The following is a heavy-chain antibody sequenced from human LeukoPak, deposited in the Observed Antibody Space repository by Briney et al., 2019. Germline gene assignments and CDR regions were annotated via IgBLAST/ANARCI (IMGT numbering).Heavy chain of an antibody. CDR1: GYTFTGYY. V-gene: IGHV1-2*02. CDR3: ARDRDLTIFGVVSHCWFDP. CDR2: INPNSGGT. D-gene: IGHD3-3*01. J-gene: IGHJ5*02. Sequence: ASVKVSCKASGYTFTGYYMHWVRQAPGQGLEWMGWINPNSGGTNYAQKFQGRVTMTRDTSISTAYMELSRLRSDDTAVYYCARDRDLTIFGVVSHCWFDPWGQGTLVTVSS.